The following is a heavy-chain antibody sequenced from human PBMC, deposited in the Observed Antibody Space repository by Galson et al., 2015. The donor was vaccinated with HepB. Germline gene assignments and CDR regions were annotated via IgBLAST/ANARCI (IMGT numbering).Heavy chain of an antibody. D-gene: IGHD6-19*01. J-gene: IGHJ5*02. CDR3: ARDQSSGWYFGGGNWFDP. CDR2: ISYDGSNK. Sequence: SLRLSCAASGFTFSSYAMHWVRQAPGKGLEWVAVISYDGSNKYYADSVKGRSTISRDNSKNTLYLQMNSLRAEDTAVYYCARDQSSGWYFGGGNWFDPWGQGTLVTVSS. V-gene: IGHV3-30*04. CDR1: GFTFSSYA.